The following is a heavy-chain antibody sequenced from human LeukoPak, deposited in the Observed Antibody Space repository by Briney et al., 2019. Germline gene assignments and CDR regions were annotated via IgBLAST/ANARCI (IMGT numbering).Heavy chain of an antibody. D-gene: IGHD6-13*01. V-gene: IGHV1-8*02. CDR3: ARSRYSSSWYRSASNWFDP. CDR1: GYTFSTYG. Sequence: ASVKVSCKASGYTFSTYGITWVRQAPGQGLEWMGWMNPNSGNTGYAQKFQGRVTMTRNTSISTAYMELSSLRSEDTAVYYCARSRYSSSWYRSASNWFDPWGQGTLVTVSS. CDR2: MNPNSGNT. J-gene: IGHJ5*02.